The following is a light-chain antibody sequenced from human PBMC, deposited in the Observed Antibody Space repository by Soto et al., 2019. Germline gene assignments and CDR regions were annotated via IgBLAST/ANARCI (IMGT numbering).Light chain of an antibody. Sequence: VVIQCPATLSLSPGDRARRSCRATQRISTFLTWYQQQHAQAPRLLLYDASTSATGSPPTFSGTGAGTDFTLTITTMAPDPAEVYYCPHRRDRPQLTFGEGTRLEIK. CDR3: PHRRDRPQLT. CDR2: DAS. J-gene: IGKJ5*01. CDR1: QRISTF. V-gene: IGKV3D-11*01.